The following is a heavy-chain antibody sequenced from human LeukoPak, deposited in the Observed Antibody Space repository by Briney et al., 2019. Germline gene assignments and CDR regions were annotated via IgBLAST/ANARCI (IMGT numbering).Heavy chain of an antibody. V-gene: IGHV3-23*01. CDR2: ISGSGGST. CDR3: AKDQVITFGGVIEIYYFDY. Sequence: GXSLRLSCAASGFTFSSYAMSWVRQAPGEGLEWVSAISGSGGSTYYADSVKGRFTISRDNSKNTLYLQMNSLRAEDTAVYYCAKDQVITFGGVIEIYYFDYWGQGTLVTVSS. CDR1: GFTFSSYA. J-gene: IGHJ4*02. D-gene: IGHD3-16*02.